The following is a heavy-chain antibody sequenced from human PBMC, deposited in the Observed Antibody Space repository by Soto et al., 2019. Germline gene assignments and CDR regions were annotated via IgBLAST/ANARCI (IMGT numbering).Heavy chain of an antibody. CDR2: IEDGGSA. J-gene: IGHJ5*02. Sequence: SETLSLTCSASGETLRNQYWAGFRDSPGKRLEWIRNIEDGGSANYSSALKSRVSMSVDTSKNLFSLKMNSVTAADTAVYYCARSSRVTVDHVDILGQGTLST. CDR1: GETLRNQY. CDR3: ARSSRVTVDHVDI. D-gene: IGHD4-17*01. V-gene: IGHV4-59*11.